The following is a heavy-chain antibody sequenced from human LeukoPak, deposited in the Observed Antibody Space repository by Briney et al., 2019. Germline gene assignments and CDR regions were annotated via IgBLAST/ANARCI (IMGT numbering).Heavy chain of an antibody. CDR1: GYTITSYG. CDR3: ATTRDIVAVGGFDY. Sequence: ASVKVSCKASGYTITSYGISWVRQPPAQGLEWMGWISAYNGNTNYAQKLQGRVTMTTDTSTSTAYMELRSLRSDDTAVYYCATTRDIVAVGGFDYWGQGTLVTVSS. D-gene: IGHD2-15*01. CDR2: ISAYNGNT. J-gene: IGHJ4*02. V-gene: IGHV1-18*01.